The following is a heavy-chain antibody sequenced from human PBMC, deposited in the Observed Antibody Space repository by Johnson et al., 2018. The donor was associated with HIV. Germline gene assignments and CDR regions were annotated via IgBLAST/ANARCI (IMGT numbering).Heavy chain of an antibody. V-gene: IGHV3-9*01. J-gene: IGHJ3*02. CDR3: AKGTVGGYYGSGRVAFDI. D-gene: IGHD3-10*01. Sequence: VQLVESGGGVVQPGGSLRLSCAASGFTFDDYAMHWVRQAPGKGLEWVSGISWNSGSIGYADSVKGRFTISRDNAKNSLYLQMNSLRAEDTALYYCAKGTVGGYYGSGRVAFDIWGQGTMVTVSS. CDR1: GFTFDDYA. CDR2: ISWNSGSI.